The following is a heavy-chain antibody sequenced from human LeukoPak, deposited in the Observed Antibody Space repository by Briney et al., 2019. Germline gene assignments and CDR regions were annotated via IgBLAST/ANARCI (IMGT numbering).Heavy chain of an antibody. Sequence: PSETLSLTCAVYGGSFSGYYWSWIRQPPGKGLEWIGGINHSGSTNYNPSLKSRVTISVDTSKNQFSLKLSSATAADTAVYYCASLNWNYAEYFQHWGQGTLVTVSS. D-gene: IGHD1-7*01. CDR1: GGSFSGYY. CDR2: INHSGST. CDR3: ASLNWNYAEYFQH. V-gene: IGHV4-34*01. J-gene: IGHJ1*01.